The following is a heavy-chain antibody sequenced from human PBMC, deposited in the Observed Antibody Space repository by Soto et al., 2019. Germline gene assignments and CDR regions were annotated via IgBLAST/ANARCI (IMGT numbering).Heavy chain of an antibody. J-gene: IGHJ4*02. Sequence: VGSLRLSYAASGFNFSNYSMNWVRQAPGKGLEWVSSISSSSSYIYYADSVKGRFTISRDNAKNSLYLQMNSLRAEDTAVYYCARAFGYSSGWSYDYWGQGTLVTVS. V-gene: IGHV3-21*01. D-gene: IGHD6-19*01. CDR3: ARAFGYSSGWSYDY. CDR2: ISSSSSYI. CDR1: GFNFSNYS.